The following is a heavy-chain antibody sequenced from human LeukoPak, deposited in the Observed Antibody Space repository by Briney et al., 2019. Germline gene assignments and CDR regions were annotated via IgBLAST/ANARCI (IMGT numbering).Heavy chain of an antibody. CDR2: IYFCGST. CDR1: GGSLSSSSYY. Sequence: PSETLSLTCPVSGGSLSSSSYYWGWVRQPPRKGLGWIGGIYFCGSTYYNPSLKSRVTISVDTSKNQFSLKLSSVTAADTAVYYCARERWNYYDSSGSPPDAFDIWGQGTMVTVSS. D-gene: IGHD3-22*01. V-gene: IGHV4-39*07. CDR3: ARERWNYYDSSGSPPDAFDI. J-gene: IGHJ3*02.